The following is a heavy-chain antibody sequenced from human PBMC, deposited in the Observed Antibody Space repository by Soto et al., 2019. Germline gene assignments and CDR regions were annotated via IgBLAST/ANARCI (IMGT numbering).Heavy chain of an antibody. Sequence: QVQLVESGGGVVQPGRSLRLSCAASGFTFSSYGMHWVRQAPGQGLEWVAVISCDGSNKYYADSVKGRFTISRDNSKTTLYLQMNSMRAEDTAVYYCAKVPSPPSEGQDYSNYVSSPGWFDPWGQGTLVTVSS. CDR3: AKVPSPPSEGQDYSNYVSSPGWFDP. J-gene: IGHJ5*02. D-gene: IGHD4-4*01. CDR1: GFTFSSYG. CDR2: ISCDGSNK. V-gene: IGHV3-30*18.